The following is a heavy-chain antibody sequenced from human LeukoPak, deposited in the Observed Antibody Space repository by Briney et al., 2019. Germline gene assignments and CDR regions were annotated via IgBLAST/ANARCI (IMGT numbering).Heavy chain of an antibody. Sequence: SETLSLTCTVSGGSTSSYYWSWIRQPPGKGLEWIGYIYYSGSTNYNPSLKSRVTISVDTSKNQFSLKLSSVTAADTAVYYCARGGYSGYDYAPLDYWGQGTLVTVSS. D-gene: IGHD5-12*01. CDR3: ARGGYSGYDYAPLDY. V-gene: IGHV4-59*01. CDR2: IYYSGST. J-gene: IGHJ4*02. CDR1: GGSTSSYY.